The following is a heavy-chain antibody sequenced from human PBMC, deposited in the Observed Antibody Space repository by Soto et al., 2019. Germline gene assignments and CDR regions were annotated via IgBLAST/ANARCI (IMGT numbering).Heavy chain of an antibody. CDR1: GFTFDQYT. V-gene: IGHV3-9*01. J-gene: IGHJ6*03. D-gene: IGHD3-16*01. CDR3: AKEMITFGDFNYYYMDV. CDR2: ITWHSGTI. Sequence: EVQLVESGGGLVQPGRSLRLACAASGFTFDQYTMHWVRQAPGKGLEWVSSITWHSGTIGYADSVKGRFTISRDNAKNSLYLQMNSLRGEDTALYYCAKEMITFGDFNYYYMDVRGNGTTVTVSS.